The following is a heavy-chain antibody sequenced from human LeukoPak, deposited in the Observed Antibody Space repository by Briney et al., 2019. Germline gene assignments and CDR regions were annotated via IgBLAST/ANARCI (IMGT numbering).Heavy chain of an antibody. CDR1: GYTFTSYG. CDR2: ISAYNGNT. D-gene: IGHD2-2*01. V-gene: IGHV1-18*01. CDR3: ARTPLVPAAILYYYYYMDV. Sequence: ASVKVSCKASGYTFTSYGISWVRQAPGQGLEWMGWISAYNGNTNYAQKLQGRVTMTTDTSTSTAYMELRSLRSDDTAVYYCARTPLVPAAILYYYYYMDVWGKGTTVTVSS. J-gene: IGHJ6*03.